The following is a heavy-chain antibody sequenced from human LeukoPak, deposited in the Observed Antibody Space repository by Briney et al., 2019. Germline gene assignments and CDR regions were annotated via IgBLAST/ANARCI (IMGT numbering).Heavy chain of an antibody. V-gene: IGHV3-7*01. D-gene: IGHD2/OR15-2a*01. CDR1: GFTFSSYW. CDR2: IKQDGSEK. Sequence: PGGSLRLSCAASGFTFSSYWMSWVRRAPGKGLEWVANIKQDGSEKYYVDSVKGRFTISRDNAKNSLYLQMNSLRAEDTAVYYCAREGGLENKHYYYYYMDVWGKGTTVTVSS. J-gene: IGHJ6*03. CDR3: AREGGLENKHYYYYYMDV.